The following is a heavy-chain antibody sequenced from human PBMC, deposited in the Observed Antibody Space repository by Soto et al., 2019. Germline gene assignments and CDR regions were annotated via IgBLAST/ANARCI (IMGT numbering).Heavy chain of an antibody. CDR2: IYYSGST. V-gene: IGHV4-59*01. Sequence: QVQLQESGPGLVKPSETLSLTCTVSGGSISSYYWSWIRQPPGKGLEWIGYIYYSGSTNYNPSLKSRVTISVDTSKNQFSLKLSSVTAADTAVYYCARSYGYNSPLDYWGQGTLVTVSS. J-gene: IGHJ4*02. CDR3: ARSYGYNSPLDY. D-gene: IGHD5-12*01. CDR1: GGSISSYY.